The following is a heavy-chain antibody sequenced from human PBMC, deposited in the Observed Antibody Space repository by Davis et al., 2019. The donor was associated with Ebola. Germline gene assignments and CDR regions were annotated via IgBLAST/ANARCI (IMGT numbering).Heavy chain of an antibody. V-gene: IGHV3-21*01. CDR3: ARDRNWSVDS. J-gene: IGHJ4*02. Sequence: GESLKIPCAAPGFTLSTFSMNWVRQAPGKGPELVSFISSSSNYIYYADSVKGRFTVSRDNAKNSLYVQINSLRAEDTAVYYCARDRNWSVDSWGQGTLVTVSS. D-gene: IGHD1-1*01. CDR1: GFTLSTFS. CDR2: ISSSSNYI.